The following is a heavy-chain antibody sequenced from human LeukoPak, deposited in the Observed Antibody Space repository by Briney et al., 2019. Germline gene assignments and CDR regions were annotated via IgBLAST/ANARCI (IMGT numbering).Heavy chain of an antibody. CDR1: DFTFSSYA. CDR3: ATNQYSSSSLDY. V-gene: IGHV3-7*01. J-gene: IGHJ4*02. Sequence: GGSLRLSCAASDFTFSSYAMSWVRQAPGKGLEWVANIKQDGSEKYYVDSVKGRFTISRDNAKNSLYLQMNSLRAEDTAVYYCATNQYSSSSLDYWGQGTLVTVSS. CDR2: IKQDGSEK. D-gene: IGHD6-6*01.